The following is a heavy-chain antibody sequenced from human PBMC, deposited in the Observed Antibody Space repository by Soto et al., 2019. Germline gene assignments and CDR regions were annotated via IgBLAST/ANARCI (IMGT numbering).Heavy chain of an antibody. CDR2: ISAYNGNT. V-gene: IGHV1-18*01. CDR1: GYTFTSYG. D-gene: IGHD3-22*01. J-gene: IGHJ4*02. CDR3: ARVRNYYDSSGYCDY. Sequence: GASVKVSCKASGYTFTSYGISWVRQAPGQGLEWMGWISAYNGNTNYAQKLQGRVTMTTDTSTSTAYMELRSLRSDDTAVYYCARVRNYYDSSGYCDYWGQGTLVTVSS.